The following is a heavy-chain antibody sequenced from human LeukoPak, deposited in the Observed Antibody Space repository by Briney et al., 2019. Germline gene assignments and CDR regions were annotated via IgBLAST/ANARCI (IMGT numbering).Heavy chain of an antibody. D-gene: IGHD4-17*01. CDR1: GFTFSSYG. CDR3: ARDHYGDPSYYYYGMDV. Sequence: GRSLRLSCAASGFTFSSYGMHWVRQAPGKGLEGVAVIWYDGSNKYYADSVKGRFTISRDNSKNTLYLQMNSLRAEDTAVYYCARDHYGDPSYYYYGMDVWGQGTTVTGSS. J-gene: IGHJ6*02. V-gene: IGHV3-33*01. CDR2: IWYDGSNK.